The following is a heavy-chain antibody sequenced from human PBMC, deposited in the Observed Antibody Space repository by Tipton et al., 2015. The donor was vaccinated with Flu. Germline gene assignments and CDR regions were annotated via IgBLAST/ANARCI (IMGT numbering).Heavy chain of an antibody. CDR2: IYYSGGT. Sequence: TLSLTCSVSGGSISSGGEYWTWIRQHPGKGLEWIASIYYSGGTYYNPSLESRVTMSVDTSKNQFSLKLSSVAAADTAVYYCARGLYGSGSYQRRYFDSWGQGTLVTVSS. CDR3: ARGLYGSGSYQRRYFDS. V-gene: IGHV4-31*03. D-gene: IGHD3-10*01. J-gene: IGHJ4*02. CDR1: GGSISSGGEY.